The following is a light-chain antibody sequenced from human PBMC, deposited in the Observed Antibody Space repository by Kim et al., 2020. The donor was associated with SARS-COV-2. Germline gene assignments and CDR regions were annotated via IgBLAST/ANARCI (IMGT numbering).Light chain of an antibody. CDR2: RDS. V-gene: IGLV3-9*01. J-gene: IGLJ3*02. CDR1: NISSKN. CDR3: QVWDSSTV. Sequence: VSGALGQTARITCGGNNISSKNVHWYQQKPGQAPVLVIYRDSNRPSGIPERFSGSNSGNTATLTISRAQAGDEADYYCQVWDSSTVFGGGTQLTVL.